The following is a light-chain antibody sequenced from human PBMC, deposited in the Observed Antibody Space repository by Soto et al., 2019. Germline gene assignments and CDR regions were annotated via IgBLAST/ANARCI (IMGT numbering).Light chain of an antibody. CDR3: QQRLNWPPLT. CDR1: QSVSIY. CDR2: DAS. V-gene: IGKV3-11*01. Sequence: EVVLTQSPATLSLSPGERATLSCRASQSVSIYLAWYQQKPGQAPRLLIYDASNRAPGIPARFSGSGSGTVFPLTISSLAPEDFAVYYCQQRLNWPPLTFGGGTKVEIK. J-gene: IGKJ4*01.